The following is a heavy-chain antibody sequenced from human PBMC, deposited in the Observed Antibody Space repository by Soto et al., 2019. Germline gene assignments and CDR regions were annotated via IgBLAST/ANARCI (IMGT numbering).Heavy chain of an antibody. Sequence: EVQLVESGGGLVKPGGSLRLSCAASGFTFSNAWMKWVRQAPGKGLEWVGRIKSKGVGGTTDYAAPGKGRFTISREDPKNTIYRQMNSQKRKDTPVNYCSTTGYNSSLYEYFRFDPWGQGTLVTVSS. J-gene: IGHJ5*02. CDR1: GFTFSNAW. V-gene: IGHV3-15*01. CDR3: STTGYNSSLYEYFRFDP. D-gene: IGHD6-13*01. CDR2: IKSKGVGGTT.